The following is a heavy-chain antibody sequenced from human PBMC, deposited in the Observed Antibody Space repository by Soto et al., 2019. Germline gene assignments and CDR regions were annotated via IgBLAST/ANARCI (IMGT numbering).Heavy chain of an antibody. CDR3: ASLWFGELFSYFDY. D-gene: IGHD3-10*01. CDR2: INHSGST. V-gene: IGHV4-34*01. J-gene: IGHJ4*02. CDR1: GGSFSGYY. Sequence: SETLSLTCAVYGGSFSGYYWSWIRQPPGKGLEWIGEINHSGSTNYNPSLKSRVTISVDTSKNQFSLKLSSVTAADTAVYYCASLWFGELFSYFDYWGQGTLVTVSS.